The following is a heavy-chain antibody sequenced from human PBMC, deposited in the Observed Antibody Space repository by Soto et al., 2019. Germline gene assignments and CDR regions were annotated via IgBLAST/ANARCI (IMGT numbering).Heavy chain of an antibody. CDR2: IYPGDSDT. J-gene: IGHJ5*02. CDR1: GYSFTSYW. D-gene: IGHD1-20*01. Sequence: GESLKISCKGSGYSFTSYWIGWVRQMPGKGLEWMGIIYPGDSDTRYSPSLQGQVTISADKSISTAYLQWSSLKASDTAMYYCARITGRRQYLRSWLDTWGQGTLVTVSS. V-gene: IGHV5-51*01. CDR3: ARITGRRQYLRSWLDT.